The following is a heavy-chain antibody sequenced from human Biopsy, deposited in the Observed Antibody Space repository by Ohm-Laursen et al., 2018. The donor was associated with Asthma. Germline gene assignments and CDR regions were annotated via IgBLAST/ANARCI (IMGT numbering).Heavy chain of an antibody. D-gene: IGHD3-22*01. CDR1: GGAIRTSGYY. CDR3: ARHQEAASYHYDGSIAY. J-gene: IGHJ4*02. CDR2: MYYSGSA. Sequence: GTLSLTCSVSGGAIRTSGYYWGWIRQPPGKGLEWIGSMYYSGSAYYNPSLESRVTISVDTSKNQFSLKLSSVTAAVTAVYFCARHQEAASYHYDGSIAYWGQGIPVTVSS. V-gene: IGHV4-39*01.